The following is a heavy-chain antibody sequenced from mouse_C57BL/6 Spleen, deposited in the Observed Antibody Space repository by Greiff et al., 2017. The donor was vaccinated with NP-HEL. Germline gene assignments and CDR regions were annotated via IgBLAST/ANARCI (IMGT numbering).Heavy chain of an antibody. CDR1: GYTFTSYW. CDR2: IYPGSGST. V-gene: IGHV1-55*01. D-gene: IGHD1-1*01. CDR3: AMYGSSLSSYWYFDV. Sequence: QVQLQQPGAELVKPGASVKMSCKASGYTFTSYWITWVKQRPGQGLEWIGDIYPGSGSTNYNEKFKSKATLTVDTSSSTAYMQLSSLTSEDSAVYYCAMYGSSLSSYWYFDVWGTGTTVTVSS. J-gene: IGHJ1*03.